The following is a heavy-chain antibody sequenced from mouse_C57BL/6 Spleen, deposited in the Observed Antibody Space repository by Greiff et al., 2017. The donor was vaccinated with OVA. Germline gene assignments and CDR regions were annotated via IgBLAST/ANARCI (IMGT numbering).Heavy chain of an antibody. Sequence: VQGVESGPELVKPGASVKISCKASGYAFSSSWMNWVKQRPGKGLEWIGRIYPGDGDTNYNGKFKGKATLTADKSSSTAYMQLSSLTSEDSAVYFCARQLRDYFDYWGQGTTLTVSS. CDR3: ARQLRDYFDY. D-gene: IGHD3-2*02. CDR2: IYPGDGDT. V-gene: IGHV1-82*01. J-gene: IGHJ2*01. CDR1: GYAFSSSW.